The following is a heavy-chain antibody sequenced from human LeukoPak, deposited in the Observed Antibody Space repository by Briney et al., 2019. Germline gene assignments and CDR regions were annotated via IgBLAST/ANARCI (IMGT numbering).Heavy chain of an antibody. V-gene: IGHV3-66*01. CDR3: ARSGIVRNFDY. CDR2: IYSGGST. D-gene: IGHD2-8*01. Sequence: GGSLRLSCAASGFTVRSNYMSWVRQAPRKGLEWVSVIYSGGSTYYADSVKGRFTVSRDNSKNTLYLQMNSLRAEDTTVYYCARSGIVRNFDYWGQGTLVTVSS. CDR1: GFTVRSNY. J-gene: IGHJ4*02.